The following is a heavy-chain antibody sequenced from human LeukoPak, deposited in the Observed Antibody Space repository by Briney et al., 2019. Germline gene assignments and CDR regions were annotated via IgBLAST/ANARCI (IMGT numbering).Heavy chain of an antibody. D-gene: IGHD3-16*01. CDR3: VRDLGMGVPFDY. CDR1: GFTFSSYS. CDR2: ISSSSSYI. V-gene: IGHV3-21*06. Sequence: PGGSLRLSCAASGFTFSSYSMNWVRQAPGKGLEWVSSISSSSSYIYYADSVKGRFTISRDNAKNSLYLQMNSLRAEDTAVYYCVRDLGMGVPFDYWGQGTLVTVSS. J-gene: IGHJ4*02.